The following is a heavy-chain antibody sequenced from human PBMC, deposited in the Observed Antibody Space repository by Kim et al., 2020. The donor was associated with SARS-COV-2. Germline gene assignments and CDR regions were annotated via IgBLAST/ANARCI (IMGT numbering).Heavy chain of an antibody. V-gene: IGHV3-33*01. J-gene: IGHJ4*02. CDR3: ARGGKGASRYYFDY. D-gene: IGHD6-13*01. Sequence: ADSVKGRFTISRDNSKNTLYLQMNSLRAEDTAVYYCARGGKGASRYYFDYWGQGTLVTVSS.